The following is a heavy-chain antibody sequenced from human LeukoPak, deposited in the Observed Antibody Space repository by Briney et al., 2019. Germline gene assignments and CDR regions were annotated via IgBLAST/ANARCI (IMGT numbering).Heavy chain of an antibody. D-gene: IGHD1-1*01. CDR1: GFTFSNYW. V-gene: IGHV3-30*18. J-gene: IGHJ3*02. CDR3: AKPTSRTDAFDI. Sequence: GGSLRLSCAASGFTFSNYWMTWVRQAPGKGLEWVAVISYDGSNKYYADSVKGRFTISRDNSKNTLYLQMNSLRAEDTAVYYCAKPTSRTDAFDIWGQGTMVTVSS. CDR2: ISYDGSNK.